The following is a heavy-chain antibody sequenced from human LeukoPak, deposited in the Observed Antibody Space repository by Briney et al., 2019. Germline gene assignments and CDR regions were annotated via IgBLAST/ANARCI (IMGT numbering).Heavy chain of an antibody. CDR3: AKETYYDFWSGSSNWFDP. J-gene: IGHJ5*02. D-gene: IGHD3-3*01. CDR1: GFTFSXYS. V-gene: IGHV3-48*01. CDR2: ISSSSSTI. Sequence: GGXXXXXXAAXGFTFSXYSMNWVRQAPGKGLEWVSYISSSSSTIYYADSVKGRFTISRDNAKNSLYLQMNSLRAEDTAVYYCAKETYYDFWSGSSNWFDPWGQGTLVTVSS.